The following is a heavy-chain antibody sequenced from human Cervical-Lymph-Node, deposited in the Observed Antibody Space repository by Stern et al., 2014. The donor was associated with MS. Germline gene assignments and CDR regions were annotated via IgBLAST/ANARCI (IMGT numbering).Heavy chain of an antibody. V-gene: IGHV3-9*01. CDR1: GFTFDDYA. D-gene: IGHD3-10*01. CDR3: AKGDYHGSGGYSDY. CDR2: ISWNSGRI. Sequence: EVQLVESGGGLVQPGRSLRLSCVVSGFTFDDYAMHWVRQAPGKGLEWVSTISWNSGRIGYADSVKGRFTISRDNAKNSLYLQMNSLRAEDTALYYCAKGDYHGSGGYSDYWGPGTLVIVSS. J-gene: IGHJ4*02.